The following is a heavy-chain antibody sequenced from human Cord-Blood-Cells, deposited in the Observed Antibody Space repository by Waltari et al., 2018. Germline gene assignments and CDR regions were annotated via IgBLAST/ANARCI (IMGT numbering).Heavy chain of an antibody. CDR1: LS. CDR2: FDPEDGET. CDR3: ATAYDSSGYYYIRDAFDI. Sequence: LSMHWVRQAPGKGLEWMGGFDPEDGETIYAQKFQGRVTMTEDTSTDTAYMELSSLRSEDTAVYYCATAYDSSGYYYIRDAFDIWGQGTMVTVSS. V-gene: IGHV1-24*01. J-gene: IGHJ3*02. D-gene: IGHD3-22*01.